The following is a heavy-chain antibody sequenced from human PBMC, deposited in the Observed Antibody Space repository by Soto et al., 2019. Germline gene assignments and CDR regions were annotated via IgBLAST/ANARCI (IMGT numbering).Heavy chain of an antibody. Sequence: SETLSLTCTVSGGSISSGDYYWSWIRQPPGKGLEWIGYIYYSGSTYYNPSLKSRVTISVDTSKNQFSLKLSSVTAADTAVYYCARGDYGDSPTFDYWGQGTPVTVSS. CDR1: GGSISSGDYY. D-gene: IGHD4-17*01. V-gene: IGHV4-30-4*01. CDR2: IYYSGST. CDR3: ARGDYGDSPTFDY. J-gene: IGHJ4*02.